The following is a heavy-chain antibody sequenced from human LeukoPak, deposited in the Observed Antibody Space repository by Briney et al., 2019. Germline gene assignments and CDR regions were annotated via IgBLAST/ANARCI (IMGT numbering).Heavy chain of an antibody. D-gene: IGHD6-13*01. J-gene: IGHJ4*02. CDR2: ISGSGGST. Sequence: GGSLRLSCAASGFTFNNCAMNWVRQAPGKGLEWVSGISGSGGSTNYADSVKGRFTISRDNSKDTLYLQMNSLRAEDTAVYYCAKGFSSSWYPVADYWGQGTLATVSS. CDR1: GFTFNNCA. CDR3: AKGFSSSWYPVADY. V-gene: IGHV3-23*01.